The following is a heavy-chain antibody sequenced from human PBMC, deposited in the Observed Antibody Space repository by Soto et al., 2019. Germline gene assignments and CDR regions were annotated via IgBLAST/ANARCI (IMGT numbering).Heavy chain of an antibody. V-gene: IGHV1-18*01. CDR1: GYTFTSYG. J-gene: IGHJ4*02. D-gene: IGHD3-3*01. CDR3: ARDHLVDYDFWSGYYEGGVPFDY. Sequence: ASVKVSCKASGYTFTSYGISWVRQAPGQGLEWMGWISAYNGNTNYAQKLQGRVTMTTDTSTSTAYMELRSLRSDDTAVYYCARDHLVDYDFWSGYYEGGVPFDYWGQGTLVTVSS. CDR2: ISAYNGNT.